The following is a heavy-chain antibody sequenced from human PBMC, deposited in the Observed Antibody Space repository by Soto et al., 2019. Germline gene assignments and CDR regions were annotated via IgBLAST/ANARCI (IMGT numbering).Heavy chain of an antibody. D-gene: IGHD3-22*01. CDR2: ISSSGSTI. V-gene: IGHV3-48*02. CDR3: ARDKPEGYYDSSGYSYYYGMDV. CDR1: GFTFSSYS. Sequence: TGGSLRLSCAASGFTFSSYSTNWVRQAPGKGLEWVSYISSSGSTIYYADSVKGRFTISRDNAKNSLYLQMNSLRDEDTAVYYCARDKPEGYYDSSGYSYYYGMDVWGQGTTVTVSS. J-gene: IGHJ6*02.